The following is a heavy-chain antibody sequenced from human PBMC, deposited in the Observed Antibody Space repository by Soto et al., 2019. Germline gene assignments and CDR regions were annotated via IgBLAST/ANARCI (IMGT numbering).Heavy chain of an antibody. Sequence: GGSLRLSCAASGFTFSSYSMNWVRQAPGKGLEWVSSISSSSSYIYYADSVKGRFTISRDDAKNSLYLQMNSLRAEDTAVYYCARAGIAVARYYYYGMDVWGQGTTVTVSS. D-gene: IGHD6-19*01. V-gene: IGHV3-21*01. J-gene: IGHJ6*02. CDR2: ISSSSSYI. CDR3: ARAGIAVARYYYYGMDV. CDR1: GFTFSSYS.